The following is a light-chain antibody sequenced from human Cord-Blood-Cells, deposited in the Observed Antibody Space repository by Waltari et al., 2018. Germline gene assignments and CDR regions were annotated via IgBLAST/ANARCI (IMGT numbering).Light chain of an antibody. Sequence: DIQMTQSPSSLSASVGDRVTITCRASHGISNYVDWYQQKPEKVPKLLIYAASTLQSGVPSRFKGSVSGTAFTLTISSLQPEDVATYYCQKYNSAPLTFGGGTKVEIK. CDR2: AAS. CDR1: HGISNY. V-gene: IGKV1-27*01. J-gene: IGKJ4*01. CDR3: QKYNSAPLT.